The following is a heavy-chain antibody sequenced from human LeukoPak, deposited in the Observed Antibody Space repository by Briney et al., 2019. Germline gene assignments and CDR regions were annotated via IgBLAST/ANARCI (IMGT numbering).Heavy chain of an antibody. J-gene: IGHJ4*02. CDR1: GGSISSYY. V-gene: IGHV4-59*12. CDR3: ARDRKDYDSSGSVFYYFDY. D-gene: IGHD3-22*01. Sequence: SETLSLTCTVSGGSISSYYWSWIRQPPGKGLEWIGYIYYSGSTNYNPSLKSRVTMSVDTSKNQFSLKLSSVTAADTAVYYCARDRKDYDSSGSVFYYFDYWGQGTLATVSS. CDR2: IYYSGST.